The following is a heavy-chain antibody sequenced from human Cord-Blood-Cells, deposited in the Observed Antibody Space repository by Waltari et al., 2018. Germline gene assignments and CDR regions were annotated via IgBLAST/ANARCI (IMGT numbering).Heavy chain of an antibody. Sequence: QVQLQQWGTGLLLPSETLSLTCAFYGGSFSGYYWIWIRQPPGKGLEWIGEINHSGSTNYNPSLKSRVTISVDTSKNQFSLKLSSVTAADTAVYYCARGRSGYYYPDYWGQGTLVTVSS. CDR3: ARGRSGYYYPDY. CDR2: INHSGST. D-gene: IGHD3-3*01. V-gene: IGHV4-34*01. CDR1: GGSFSGYY. J-gene: IGHJ4*02.